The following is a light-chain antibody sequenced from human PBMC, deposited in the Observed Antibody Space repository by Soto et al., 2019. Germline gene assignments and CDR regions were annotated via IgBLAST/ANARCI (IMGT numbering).Light chain of an antibody. CDR3: QQSYRTPGT. Sequence: DIQMTQSPSSLSASVGDRVTITCRASQSISSYLDWYQQKPGKAPKLLIYAASSLHSGAPSRFRGSESGTDFILTIRSLQSEDFATYYCQQSYRTPGTLGQGTKVDIK. CDR1: QSISSY. V-gene: IGKV1-39*01. CDR2: AAS. J-gene: IGKJ1*01.